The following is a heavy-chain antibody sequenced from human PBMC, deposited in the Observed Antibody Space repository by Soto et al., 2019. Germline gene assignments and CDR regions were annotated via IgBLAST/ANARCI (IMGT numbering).Heavy chain of an antibody. CDR2: IKQDGSEK. CDR1: GFTFSNYW. D-gene: IGHD4-17*01. CDR3: ARGAYDYGDYVDAFDI. J-gene: IGHJ3*02. V-gene: IGHV3-7*01. Sequence: VQLVESGGGLVQPGGSLRLSCVVSGFTFSNYWMSWVRQAPGKGLEWVADIKQDGSEKYYVDSVKGRFTISRDNAKNSLYLQMNSLRSEDTAMYYCARGAYDYGDYVDAFDIWGQGTMVTVSS.